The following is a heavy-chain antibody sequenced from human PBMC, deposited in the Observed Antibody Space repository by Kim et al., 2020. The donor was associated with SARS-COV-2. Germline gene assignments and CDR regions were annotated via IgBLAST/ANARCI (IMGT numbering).Heavy chain of an antibody. D-gene: IGHD5-12*01. CDR1: GFTFSSYS. J-gene: IGHJ2*01. CDR2: ISSSSSYI. CDR3: ARDRAPDELLDRDGYPDPYWYFDL. Sequence: GGSLRLSCAASGFTFSSYSMNWVRQAPGKGLEWVSSISSSSSYIYYADSVKGRFTISRDNAKNSLYLQMNSLRAEDTAVYYCARDRAPDELLDRDGYPDPYWYFDLWGRGTLVTVSS. V-gene: IGHV3-21*01.